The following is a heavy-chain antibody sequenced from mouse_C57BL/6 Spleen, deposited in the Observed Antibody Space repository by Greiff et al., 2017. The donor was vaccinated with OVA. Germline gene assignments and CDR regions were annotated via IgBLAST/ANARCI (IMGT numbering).Heavy chain of an antibody. Sequence: QVQLQQPGAELVKPGASVKMSCKASGYTFTSYWITWVKQRPGQGLEWIGDIYPGSGSTNYNEKFKSKATLTVDTSSSTAYMQLSSRTSEDSAVYYCASDYGSSPYAMDYWGQGTSVTVSS. D-gene: IGHD1-1*01. J-gene: IGHJ4*01. V-gene: IGHV1-55*01. CDR3: ASDYGSSPYAMDY. CDR1: GYTFTSYW. CDR2: IYPGSGST.